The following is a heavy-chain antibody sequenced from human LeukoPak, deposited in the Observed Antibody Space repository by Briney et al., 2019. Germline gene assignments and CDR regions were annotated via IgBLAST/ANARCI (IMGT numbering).Heavy chain of an antibody. CDR3: ASSTAAGPLWFDY. CDR1: GGSICSYY. V-gene: IGHV4-4*07. Sequence: SETLSLTCTVSGGSICSYYWSWIRQPAGKGLEWIGRIYTSGSTNYNPSLKSRVTMSVDTSKNQFSLKLSSVTAADTAVYYCASSTAAGPLWFDYWGQGTLVTVSS. CDR2: IYTSGST. J-gene: IGHJ4*02. D-gene: IGHD6-13*01.